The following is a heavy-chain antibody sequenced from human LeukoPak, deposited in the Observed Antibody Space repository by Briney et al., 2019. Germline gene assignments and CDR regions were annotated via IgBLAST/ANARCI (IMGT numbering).Heavy chain of an antibody. D-gene: IGHD3-3*01. Sequence: GASVKVSCTASGYTFTSYGISWVRQAPGQGLEWTGWISAYNGNTNYAQKLQGRVTMTTDTSTSTAYMELRSLRSDDTAVYYCARERRTYYDFWSGQGYFVYWGQGTLVTVSS. CDR1: GYTFTSYG. V-gene: IGHV1-18*01. J-gene: IGHJ4*02. CDR2: ISAYNGNT. CDR3: ARERRTYYDFWSGQGYFVY.